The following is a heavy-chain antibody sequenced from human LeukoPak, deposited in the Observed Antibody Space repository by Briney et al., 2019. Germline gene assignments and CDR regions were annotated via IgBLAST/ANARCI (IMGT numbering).Heavy chain of an antibody. CDR1: GFTFSSYW. CDR2: INSDGSST. Sequence: PGGSLRLSCATSGFTFSSYWMHWVRQAPGKGLMWVSRINSDGSSTSHADSVEGRFTISRDNAKNSLYLQMNSLRADDTAVYYCAKALGGIGNGFHIWGQGTMVTVSS. V-gene: IGHV3-74*01. D-gene: IGHD6-13*01. J-gene: IGHJ3*02. CDR3: AKALGGIGNGFHI.